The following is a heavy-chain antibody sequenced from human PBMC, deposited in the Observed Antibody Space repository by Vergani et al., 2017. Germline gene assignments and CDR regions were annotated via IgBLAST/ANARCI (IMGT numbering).Heavy chain of an antibody. Sequence: QVQLVESGGGVVQPGTSLRLSCEASGFKFSQFGMHWVRQGPGKGLEWVAVISYDGSNKYYADSVKGRFTISRDNSKNTLYLQMNSLRAEDTAVYYCAKDRRLGTNYMDVWGKGTTVTVSS. V-gene: IGHV3-30*18. D-gene: IGHD7-27*01. J-gene: IGHJ6*03. CDR1: GFKFSQFG. CDR2: ISYDGSNK. CDR3: AKDRRLGTNYMDV.